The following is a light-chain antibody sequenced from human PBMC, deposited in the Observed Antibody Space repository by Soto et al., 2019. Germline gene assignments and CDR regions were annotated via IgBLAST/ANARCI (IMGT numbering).Light chain of an antibody. CDR1: QSVSSN. V-gene: IGKV3-15*01. CDR3: QQCTNWPRM. J-gene: IGKJ1*01. CDR2: GAS. Sequence: EIVMTQSPVTLSVSPGERATLSCRASQSVSSNLAWYQQKPGQAPRLLIYGASTRATGIPDRFSGSGSGTEFTLTVGGLPSEDSAVYYCQQCTNWPRMFGEGTKVEI.